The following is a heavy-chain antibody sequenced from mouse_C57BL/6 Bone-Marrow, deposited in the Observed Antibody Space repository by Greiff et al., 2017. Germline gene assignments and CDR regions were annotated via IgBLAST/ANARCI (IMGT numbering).Heavy chain of an antibody. V-gene: IGHV1-19*01. CDR2: INPYNGGT. CDR1: GYTFTDYY. D-gene: IGHD2-1*01. J-gene: IGHJ2*01. CDR3: ARRDGNYYFDY. Sequence: VQLKESGPVLVKPGASVKMSCKASGYTFTDYYMNWVKQSHGKSLEWIGVINPYNGGTSYNQKFKGKATLTVDKSSSTAYMELNSLTSEDSAVYYCARRDGNYYFDYWGQGTTLTVSS.